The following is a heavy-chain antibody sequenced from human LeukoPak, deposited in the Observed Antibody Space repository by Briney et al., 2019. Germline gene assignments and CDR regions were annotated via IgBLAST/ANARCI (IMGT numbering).Heavy chain of an antibody. CDR2: ISSSSSNI. CDR1: GFTFSVAS. V-gene: IGHV3-48*04. Sequence: GGSLRLSCAASGFTFSVASLNWVRQAPGKGLEWVSYISSSSSNIYHTESVKGRFTISRDNAKNSLYLQMNSLRAEDTAVYYCVRDRGAAGMMYDWGQGTLVTVSS. CDR3: VRDRGAAGMMYD. J-gene: IGHJ4*02. D-gene: IGHD6-13*01.